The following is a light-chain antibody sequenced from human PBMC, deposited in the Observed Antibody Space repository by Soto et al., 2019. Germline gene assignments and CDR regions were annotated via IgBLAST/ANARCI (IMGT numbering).Light chain of an antibody. Sequence: EFVLTQSPGTLSLSPGERATLSCRASQTFRNNYLAWYQQKPGQAPKLLIYDASSRATGIPDRFSGGGSGTDFILTISRLEPEDFAVYYCQQFSSYPLTFGGGTQVDIX. V-gene: IGKV3-20*01. CDR1: QTFRNNY. CDR2: DAS. CDR3: QQFSSYPLT. J-gene: IGKJ4*01.